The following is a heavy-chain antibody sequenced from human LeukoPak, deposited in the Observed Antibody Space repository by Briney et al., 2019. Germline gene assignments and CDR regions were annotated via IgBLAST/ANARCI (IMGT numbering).Heavy chain of an antibody. Sequence: GGSLRLSCAASGFTFSSYAMHWVRQAPGKGLEWVSYISSSSSTIYYADSVKGRFTISRDNAKNSLYLQMNSLRDEDTAVYYCARGYYGLDAFDIWGQGTMVTVSS. CDR2: ISSSSSTI. V-gene: IGHV3-48*02. CDR1: GFTFSSYA. J-gene: IGHJ3*02. CDR3: ARGYYGLDAFDI. D-gene: IGHD3-10*01.